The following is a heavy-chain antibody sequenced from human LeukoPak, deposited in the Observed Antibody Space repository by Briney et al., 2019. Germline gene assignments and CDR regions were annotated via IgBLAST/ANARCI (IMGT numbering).Heavy chain of an antibody. CDR1: GYTFTSYG. D-gene: IGHD3-22*01. Sequence: ASVKVSCKASGYTFTSYGISWVRQAPGQGLEWMGWISAYNGNTNYAQKLQGRVTMTTDTSTSTAYMELRSLRSDDTAVYSCARDPYYYDSSGYPEYLQHWGQGTLVTVSS. CDR2: ISAYNGNT. J-gene: IGHJ1*01. CDR3: ARDPYYYDSSGYPEYLQH. V-gene: IGHV1-18*01.